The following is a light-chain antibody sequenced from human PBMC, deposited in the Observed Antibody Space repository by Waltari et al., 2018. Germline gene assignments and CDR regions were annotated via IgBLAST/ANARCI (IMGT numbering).Light chain of an antibody. CDR2: DNK. J-gene: IGLJ2*01. CDR3: ATWDNSLREVV. Sequence: QSVFTQPPSVSAAPGQKVTISCPGSISNIGNYYVTWYHQLPGAAPRLLIYDNKKRPSGIPDRFSASKSGTSATLGITGLQIGDEADYYCATWDNSLREVVFGGGTKLTVL. CDR1: ISNIGNYY. V-gene: IGLV1-51*01.